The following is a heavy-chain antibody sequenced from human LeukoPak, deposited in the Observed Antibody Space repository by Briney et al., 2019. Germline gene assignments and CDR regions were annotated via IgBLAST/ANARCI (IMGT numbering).Heavy chain of an antibody. CDR3: ARTTVKYYYYGMDV. J-gene: IGHJ6*02. CDR1: GYTFTSYD. Sequence: GASMKVSCKASGYTFTSYDINWVRQATGQGLEWMGWMNPNSGNTGYAQKFQGRVTMTRNTSISTAYMELSSLRSEDTAVYYCARTTVKYYYYGMDVWGQGTTVTVSS. D-gene: IGHD4-17*01. V-gene: IGHV1-8*01. CDR2: MNPNSGNT.